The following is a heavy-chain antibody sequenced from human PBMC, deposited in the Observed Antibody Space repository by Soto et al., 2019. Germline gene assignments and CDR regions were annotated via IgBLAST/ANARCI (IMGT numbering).Heavy chain of an antibody. CDR2: IYYSGST. CDR3: ARLGYDILTGYSDYYYYGMDV. J-gene: IGHJ6*02. D-gene: IGHD3-9*01. CDR1: GGSISSSSYY. V-gene: IGHV4-39*01. Sequence: SETLSLTCTVSGGSISSSSYYWGWIRQPPGKGLEWIGSIYYSGSTYYNPSLKSRVTISVDTSKNQFSLKLSSVTAADTAVYYCARLGYDILTGYSDYYYYGMDVWGQGTTVTVSS.